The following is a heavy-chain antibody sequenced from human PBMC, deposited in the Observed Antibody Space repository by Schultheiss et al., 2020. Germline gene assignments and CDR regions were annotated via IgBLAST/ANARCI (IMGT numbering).Heavy chain of an antibody. CDR2: ISGSGGST. CDR1: GFTFSSYA. CDR3: AKDEGRITMIVGDSDS. Sequence: GGSLRLSCAASGFTFSSYAMSWVRQAPGKGLEWVSAISGSGGSTYYADSVKGRFTISRDNSKNTLYLQMNSLRAEDTAVYYCAKDEGRITMIVGDSDSWGQGTLDTVSS. J-gene: IGHJ4*02. V-gene: IGHV3-23*01. D-gene: IGHD3-22*01.